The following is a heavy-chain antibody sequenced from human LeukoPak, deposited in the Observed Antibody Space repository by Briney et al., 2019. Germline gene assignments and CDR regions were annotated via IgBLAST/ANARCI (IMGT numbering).Heavy chain of an antibody. CDR1: GYTFTSYD. CDR2: MNPNSGNT. J-gene: IGHJ5*02. V-gene: IGHV1-8*01. CDR3: ARGGIVVVVAAISSPFDP. D-gene: IGHD2-15*01. Sequence: ASVKVSRKASGYTFTSYDINWVRQATGQGLEWMGWMNPNSGNTGYAQKFQGRVTMTRNTSISTAYMELSSLRSEDTAVYYCARGGIVVVVAAISSPFDPWGQGTLVTVSS.